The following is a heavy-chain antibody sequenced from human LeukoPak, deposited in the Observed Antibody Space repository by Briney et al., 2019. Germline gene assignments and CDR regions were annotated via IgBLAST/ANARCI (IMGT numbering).Heavy chain of an antibody. D-gene: IGHD3-10*01. J-gene: IGHJ4*02. V-gene: IGHV3-23*01. CDR3: AKNSFYYDSGSYFFDY. CDR2: ISGSGGST. CDR1: GFTFSSYG. Sequence: GGGLRLSCAASGFTFSSYGMSWVRQPPGKGLEWVSIISGSGGSTSYADSVKGRFTISRDISKNTLYLQMNSPRAEDTAVYYCAKNSFYYDSGSYFFDYWGQGTLVTVSS.